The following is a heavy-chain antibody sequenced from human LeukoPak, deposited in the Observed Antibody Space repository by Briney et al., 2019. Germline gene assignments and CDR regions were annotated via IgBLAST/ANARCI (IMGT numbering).Heavy chain of an antibody. Sequence: TGGSLRLSCAASGFTFSTYAMSWVRQAPGKGLEWVSSISGSGGSSYYADSVKGRFTISRDNSKDTLYLQMNSPRAEDTALYYCARVRIAVATYYFDFWGQGTLVTVSS. CDR2: ISGSGGSS. V-gene: IGHV3-23*01. D-gene: IGHD6-19*01. CDR3: ARVRIAVATYYFDF. J-gene: IGHJ4*02. CDR1: GFTFSTYA.